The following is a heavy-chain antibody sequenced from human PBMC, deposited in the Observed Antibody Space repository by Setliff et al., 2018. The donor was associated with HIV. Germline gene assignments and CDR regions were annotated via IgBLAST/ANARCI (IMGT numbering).Heavy chain of an antibody. J-gene: IGHJ4*02. V-gene: IGHV4-34*01. CDR1: GDFFSSDYY. CDR3: ARGIKLDY. Sequence: SETLSLTCTVSGDFFSSDYYWSWIRQPPGKGLEWIGEINHSGSTNYNPSLKSRVTISVDTSKNQFSLKLSSVTAADTAVYYCARGIKLDYWGQGTLVTVS. CDR2: INHSGST. D-gene: IGHD6-6*01.